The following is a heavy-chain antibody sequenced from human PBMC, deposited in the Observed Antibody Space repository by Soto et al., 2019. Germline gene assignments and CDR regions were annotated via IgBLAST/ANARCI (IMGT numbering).Heavy chain of an antibody. D-gene: IGHD2-15*01. V-gene: IGHV4-59*08. CDR3: ARLIYDCSGGSCYPANYYFDY. CDR1: GGSISSYY. Sequence: SETLSLTCTVSGGSISSYYWSWIRQPPGKGLEWIGYIYYSGSTNYNPSLKSRVTISVDTSKNQFSLKLSSVTAADTAVYYCARLIYDCSGGSCYPANYYFDYWGQGTLVTVS. J-gene: IGHJ4*02. CDR2: IYYSGST.